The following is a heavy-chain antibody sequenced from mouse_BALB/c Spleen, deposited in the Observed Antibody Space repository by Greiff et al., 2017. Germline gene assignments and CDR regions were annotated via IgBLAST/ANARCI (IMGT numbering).Heavy chain of an antibody. V-gene: IGHV1-39*01. CDR3: ARLDAMDY. Sequence: EVQLQQTGPELVKPGASVKISCKASGYSFTDYIMLWVKQSHGKSLEWIGNINPYYGSTSYNLKFKGKATLTVDKSSSTAYMQLNSLTSEDSAVYYCARLDAMDYWGQGTSVTVSS. J-gene: IGHJ4*01. CDR1: GYSFTDYI. CDR2: INPYYGST.